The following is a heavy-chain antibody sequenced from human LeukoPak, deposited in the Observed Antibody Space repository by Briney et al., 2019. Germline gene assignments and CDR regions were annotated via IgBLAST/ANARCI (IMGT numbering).Heavy chain of an antibody. D-gene: IGHD4-17*01. CDR1: GFMFSDFW. V-gene: IGHV3-7*01. CDR2: IKQDGGEK. Sequence: GGSLRLSCAASGFMFSDFWMSWVRQAPGKGLEWVANIKQDGGEKYYVDSVEGRFTISRDNTKNSLYLQMNSLRAEDTAVYYCATRGGDSEVDYWGQGTLVIVSS. J-gene: IGHJ4*02. CDR3: ATRGGDSEVDY.